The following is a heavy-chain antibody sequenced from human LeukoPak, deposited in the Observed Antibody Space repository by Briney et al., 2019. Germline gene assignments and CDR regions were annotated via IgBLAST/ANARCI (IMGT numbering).Heavy chain of an antibody. Sequence: GGSLRLSCEASGFTFSSYSMNWVRQAPGKGLEWVSSISSSSSYIYYADSVKGRFTISRDSAKNSLYLQMNSLRAEDTAVYYCAREEYYYGSGSYRSKPFDPWGQGTLVTVSS. J-gene: IGHJ5*02. V-gene: IGHV3-21*01. CDR2: ISSSSSYI. CDR1: GFTFSSYS. D-gene: IGHD3-10*01. CDR3: AREEYYYGSGSYRSKPFDP.